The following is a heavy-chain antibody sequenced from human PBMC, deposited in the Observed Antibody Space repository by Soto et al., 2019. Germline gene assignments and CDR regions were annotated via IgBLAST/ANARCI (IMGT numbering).Heavy chain of an antibody. J-gene: IGHJ4*02. D-gene: IGHD5-12*01. CDR1: GDSVSSISAA. CDR2: TYYRSKWNN. Sequence: SQTLSLTCAISGDSVSSISAAWNWIRQSPSRGLEWLGRTYYRSKWNNDYSISVESRITINPDTSKNHFSLQLNSVTPEDTAVYYCARGDGYHFDYWGQGTLVTVSS. CDR3: ARGDGYHFDY. V-gene: IGHV6-1*01.